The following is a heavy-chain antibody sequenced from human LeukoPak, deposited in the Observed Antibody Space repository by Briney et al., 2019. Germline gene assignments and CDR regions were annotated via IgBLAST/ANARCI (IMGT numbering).Heavy chain of an antibody. CDR1: GYTFTGYG. J-gene: IGHJ6*02. CDR3: ARDLMHDSSGPHYYYYYGMDV. V-gene: IGHV1-18*01. CDR2: ISAYNGNT. Sequence: ASVKVSCKASGYTFTGYGISWVRQAPGQGLEWMGWISAYNGNTNYAQKLQGRVTMTTDTSTSTAYMELRSLRSDDTAVYYCARDLMHDSSGPHYYYYYGMDVWGQGTTVTVSS. D-gene: IGHD3-22*01.